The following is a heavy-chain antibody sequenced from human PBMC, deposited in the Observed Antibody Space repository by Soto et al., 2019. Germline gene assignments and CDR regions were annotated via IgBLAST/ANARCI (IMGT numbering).Heavy chain of an antibody. CDR1: GYSFTDYY. CDR2: INPNNDDT. V-gene: IGHV1-2*02. CDR3: ARGRDRAVPSDIEIDGP. D-gene: IGHD2-21*02. J-gene: IGHJ5*02. Sequence: ASVKVSCKASGYSFTDYYMHWVRQAPGQGLEWMGWINPNNDDTSYEQKFQGRVTMTRDTSISTGYMEVSRLRYDDTAVYYCARGRDRAVPSDIEIDGPWGQGTMVTV.